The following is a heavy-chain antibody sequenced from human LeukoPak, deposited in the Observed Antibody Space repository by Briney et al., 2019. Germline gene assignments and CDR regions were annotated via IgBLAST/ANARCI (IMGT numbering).Heavy chain of an antibody. D-gene: IGHD4-17*01. J-gene: IGHJ4*02. CDR2: IYYSGST. V-gene: IGHV4-59*01. CDR1: GGSISSYY. Sequence: PSETLSLTCTVSGGSISSYYWSWIQQPPGKGLEWIGYIYYSGSTNYNPSLKSRVTISVDTSKNQFSLKLSSVTAADTAVYYCARVRYGDYTLFDYWGQGTLVTVSS. CDR3: ARVRYGDYTLFDY.